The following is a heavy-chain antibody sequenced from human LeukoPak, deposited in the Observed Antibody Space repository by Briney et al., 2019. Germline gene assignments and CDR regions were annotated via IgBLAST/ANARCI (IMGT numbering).Heavy chain of an antibody. D-gene: IGHD1-26*01. CDR1: RFTFSSYA. CDR3: ARERRIVAAPTNT. J-gene: IGHJ4*02. Sequence: TGGSLRLSCAASRFTFSSYAMHWVRQAPGKGLEWVAVISYDGSNKYCADSVKGRFTISRDNSKNTLYLQMNSLRAEDTAVYYCARERRIVAAPTNTWGQGTLVTVSS. CDR2: ISYDGSNK. V-gene: IGHV3-30-3*01.